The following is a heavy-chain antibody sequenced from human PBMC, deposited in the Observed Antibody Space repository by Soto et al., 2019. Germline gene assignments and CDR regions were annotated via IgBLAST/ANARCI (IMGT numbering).Heavy chain of an antibody. CDR2: IYYGGSA. J-gene: IGHJ4*02. V-gene: IGHV4-59*01. CDR1: GGSISPYY. CDR3: AREGGYSGYVRTGRFDY. D-gene: IGHD5-12*01. Sequence: SETLSLTCTVSGGSISPYYWSWIRQPPGKGLEWIGYIYYGGSANYNPSLKSRVTISVDTSKNQFALKLSSVTAADTAVYYCAREGGYSGYVRTGRFDYWGQGTLATVSS.